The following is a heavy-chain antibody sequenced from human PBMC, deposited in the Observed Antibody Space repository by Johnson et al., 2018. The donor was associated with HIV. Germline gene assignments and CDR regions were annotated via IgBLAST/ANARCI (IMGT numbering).Heavy chain of an antibody. J-gene: IGHJ3*02. Sequence: QVQLVESGGGVVQPGRSLRLSCAASGFTFSSYGMHWVRQAPGKGLEWVGVIWYDGNKKYCADSVKGRFTISRDNSKNTLYLQMNSLRAEDTALYYCAKAGCSTSCYVQDCFDIWGQGTMVTVSS. D-gene: IGHD2-2*01. CDR1: GFTFSSYG. CDR3: AKAGCSTSCYVQDCFDI. V-gene: IGHV3-33*06. CDR2: IWYDGNKK.